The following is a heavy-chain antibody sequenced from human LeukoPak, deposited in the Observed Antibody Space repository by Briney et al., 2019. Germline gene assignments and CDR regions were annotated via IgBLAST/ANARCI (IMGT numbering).Heavy chain of an antibody. J-gene: IGHJ4*02. CDR3: ARGDFYNSLDS. D-gene: IGHD5-24*01. V-gene: IGHV1-2*02. Sequence: VASVKVSCKASGYTFTGYYTHWVRQAPGQGLEWMGWINPNSGGANYAQKFQGRVTMTRDTSISTAYMELSRLRSDDTAVYYCARGDFYNSLDSWGQGTLVTVSS. CDR2: INPNSGGA. CDR1: GYTFTGYY.